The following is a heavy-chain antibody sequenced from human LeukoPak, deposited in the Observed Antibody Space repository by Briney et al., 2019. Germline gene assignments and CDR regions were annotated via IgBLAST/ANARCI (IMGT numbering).Heavy chain of an antibody. CDR3: ARGTGSFDP. J-gene: IGHJ5*02. CDR1: GGSFSGYY. CDR2: INHSGST. V-gene: IGHV4-34*01. D-gene: IGHD1-1*01. Sequence: SETLSLTCAVYGGSFSGYYWSWIRQPPGKGLEWIGEINHSGSTNYNPSLKSRVTVSVDTSKNQFSLKLSSVTAADTAVYCCARGTGSFDPWGQGTLVTVSS.